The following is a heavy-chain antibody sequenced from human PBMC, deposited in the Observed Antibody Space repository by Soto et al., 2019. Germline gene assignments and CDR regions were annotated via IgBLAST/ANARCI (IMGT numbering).Heavy chain of an antibody. CDR1: GFTFNDYY. CDR3: ARTGTVTTSNWYFDL. CDR2: MSTSSTYT. Sequence: GGSLRLSCAASGFTFNDYYVMWISQAAGKGLEWFSYMSTSSTYTKYADSVKGRFTISRDNAKNSLYLQMNSLRAEDTAAYYCARTGTVTTSNWYFDLWGRGALVTVSS. D-gene: IGHD4-17*01. V-gene: IGHV3-11*06. J-gene: IGHJ2*01.